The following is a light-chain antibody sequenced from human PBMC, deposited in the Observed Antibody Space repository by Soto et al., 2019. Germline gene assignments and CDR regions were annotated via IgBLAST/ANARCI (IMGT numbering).Light chain of an antibody. J-gene: IGKJ1*01. CDR2: AAS. CDR1: RGIANY. CDR3: QKYDSVPWA. Sequence: DIQMTQSPSSLSASVGDKVTITCRASRGIANYLAWYQHKPGKVPKPLIYAASTLRSGVSSRFSGSGSGTGFTLTISSLQTEDVATYYCQKYDSVPWAFGQGTKVEI. V-gene: IGKV1-27*01.